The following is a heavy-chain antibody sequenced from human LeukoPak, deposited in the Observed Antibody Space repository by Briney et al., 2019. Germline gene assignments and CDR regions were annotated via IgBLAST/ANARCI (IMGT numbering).Heavy chain of an antibody. CDR3: ARGLRYYDFWSGYYSI. CDR1: GGSFSGYY. J-gene: IGHJ4*02. CDR2: INHSGST. Sequence: PSETLSLTCAVYGGSFSGYYWSWIRQPPGKGLEWIGEINHSGSTNYNPSLKSRVTISVDTSKNQFSLKLSSVTAADTAVYYCARGLRYYDFWSGYYSIWGQGTLVTVSS. V-gene: IGHV4-34*01. D-gene: IGHD3-3*01.